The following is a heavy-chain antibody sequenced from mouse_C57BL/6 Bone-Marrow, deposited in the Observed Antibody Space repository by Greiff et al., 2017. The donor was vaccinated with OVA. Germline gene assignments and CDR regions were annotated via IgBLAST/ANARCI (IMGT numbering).Heavy chain of an antibody. Sequence: EVKLVESGGGLVQPGGSLKLSCAASGFTFSDYYMYWVRQTPEKRLEWVAYISNGGGSTYYPDTVKGRFTISRDNAKNTLYLQMSRLKSEDTAMYYCARQHIWVDYWGQGTSVTVSS. V-gene: IGHV5-12*01. J-gene: IGHJ4*01. CDR1: GFTFSDYY. CDR2: ISNGGGST. CDR3: ARQHIWVDY.